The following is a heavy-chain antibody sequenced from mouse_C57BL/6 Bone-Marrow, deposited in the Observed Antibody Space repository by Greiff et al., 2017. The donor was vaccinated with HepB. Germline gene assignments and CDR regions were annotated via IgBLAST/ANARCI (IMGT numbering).Heavy chain of an antibody. J-gene: IGHJ4*01. CDR1: GYTFTNYW. CDR2: IYPGGGYT. D-gene: IGHD2-1*01. V-gene: IGHV1-63*01. CDR3: ARWDGNYPYYAMDY. Sequence: QVHVKQSGAELVRPGTSVKMSCKASGYTFTNYWIGWAKQRPGHGLEWIGDIYPGGGYTNYNEKFKGKATLTADKSSSTAYMQFSSLTSEDSAIYYCARWDGNYPYYAMDYWGQGTSVTVSS.